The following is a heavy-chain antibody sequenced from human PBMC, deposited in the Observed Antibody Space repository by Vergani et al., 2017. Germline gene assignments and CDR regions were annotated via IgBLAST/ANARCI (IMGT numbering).Heavy chain of an antibody. D-gene: IGHD6-6*01. V-gene: IGHV3-9*02. CDR2: ISWNSNSI. J-gene: IGHJ5*02. CDR1: GFTSAGYA. Sequence: EVQLEASGGGLVLPGRSLRLSCVASGFTSAGYAMHWVRQAPGKGLEWVSGISWNSNSIGYADSVKGRFTISRDNAKNSLYLQMNSLRAEDTALYYCAKDLGTSSGGGWFDPWGQGTLVTVSS. CDR3: AKDLGTSSGGGWFDP.